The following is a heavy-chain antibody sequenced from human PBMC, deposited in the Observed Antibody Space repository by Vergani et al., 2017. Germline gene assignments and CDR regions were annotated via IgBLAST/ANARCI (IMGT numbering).Heavy chain of an antibody. CDR3: ARGVEATISGRLDY. D-gene: IGHD1-26*01. V-gene: IGHV1-46*03. J-gene: IGHJ4*02. Sequence: QVQLVQSGAEVKKPGASVKVSCKASGYTFTSYYMHWVRQAPGQGLEWMGIINPSGPSITYAQTFQERVTMTRETSTNTVYMELSSLRSDDTAVYYCARGVEATISGRLDYGGQGTLVTVSS. CDR2: INPSGPSI. CDR1: GYTFTSYY.